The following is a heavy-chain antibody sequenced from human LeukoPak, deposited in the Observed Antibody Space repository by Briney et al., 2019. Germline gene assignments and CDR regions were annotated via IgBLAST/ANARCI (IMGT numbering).Heavy chain of an antibody. V-gene: IGHV3-23*01. CDR1: GFTFSSYA. D-gene: IGHD3-3*01. Sequence: PGGSLRLSCAASGFTFSSYAMSWVRQAPGKGLEWVSAISGSGGSTYYADSVKGRFTISRDNAKNSLYLEMNSLRAEDTAVYYCARDGDESIFGVVSDAFDIWGQGTMVTVSS. J-gene: IGHJ3*02. CDR2: ISGSGGST. CDR3: ARDGDESIFGVVSDAFDI.